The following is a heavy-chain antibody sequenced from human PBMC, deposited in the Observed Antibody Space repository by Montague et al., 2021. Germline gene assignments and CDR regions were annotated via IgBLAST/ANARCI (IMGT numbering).Heavy chain of an antibody. CDR3: AREWSGFDF. CDR2: IYSSGNT. Sequence: ETLSLTCTVSGDSMNTYKWNWIRQPPGKGLEWIGYIYSSGNTNYNPSPKSRVTISVDTSRNQFSLEVGSVTAADTAMYYCAREWSGFDFWGHGTMVTVSS. J-gene: IGHJ3*01. V-gene: IGHV4-59*01. CDR1: GDSMNTYK. D-gene: IGHD1-26*01.